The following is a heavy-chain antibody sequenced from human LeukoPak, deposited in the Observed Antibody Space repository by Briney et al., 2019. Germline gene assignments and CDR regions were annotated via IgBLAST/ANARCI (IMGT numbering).Heavy chain of an antibody. CDR3: ATQYYYGSGSYYPYYYYGMDV. J-gene: IGHJ6*02. V-gene: IGHV4-59*08. D-gene: IGHD3-10*01. CDR2: IYYSGST. CDR1: GGSISSYY. Sequence: SETLSLTCTVSGGSISSYYWSWIRQPPEKGLEWIGYIYYSGSTNYNPSLKSRVTISVDTSKNQFSLKLSSVTAADTAVYYCATQYYYGSGSYYPYYYYGMDVWGQGTTVTVSS.